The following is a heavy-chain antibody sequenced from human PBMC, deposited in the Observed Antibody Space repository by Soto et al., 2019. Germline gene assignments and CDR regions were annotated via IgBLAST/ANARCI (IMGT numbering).Heavy chain of an antibody. CDR2: AGPSGSST. CDR3: ARTYCYDSAGYYRTFDY. CDR1: GFTFGRYA. J-gene: IGHJ4*02. V-gene: IGHV3-23*01. D-gene: IGHD3-22*01. Sequence: RLSCAASGFTFGRYAMSWVRLAPGKGLEWVSVAGPSGSSTFYADSVRGRFTISRDNVENTLYLQMNSLRVADTALYFCARTYCYDSAGYYRTFDYWGQGTLVTVS.